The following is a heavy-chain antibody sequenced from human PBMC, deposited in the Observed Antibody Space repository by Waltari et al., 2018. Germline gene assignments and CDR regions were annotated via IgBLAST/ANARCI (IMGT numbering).Heavy chain of an antibody. CDR1: GYSIRSGYY. CDR3: ARALSGGDRPSWFDP. CDR2: IYHSGGT. V-gene: IGHV4-38-2*02. J-gene: IGHJ5*02. D-gene: IGHD3-10*01. Sequence: QVQLPESGPGLVKPSETLSLNCTVSGYSIRSGYYWGWIRQPPGKGLEWIGSIYHSGGTYYSPSLKSRVTISVDTSKNQFSLKLSSVTAADTAVYYCARALSGGDRPSWFDPWGQGTLVTVSS.